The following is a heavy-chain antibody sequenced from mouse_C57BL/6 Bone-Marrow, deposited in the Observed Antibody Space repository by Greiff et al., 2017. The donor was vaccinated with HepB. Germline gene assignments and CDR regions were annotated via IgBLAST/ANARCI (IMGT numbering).Heavy chain of an antibody. Sequence: QVQLQQSGAELVKPGASVKLSCKASGYTFTSYWMHWVKQRPGQGLEWIGMIHPNSGSTNYNEKFKSKATLTVDKSSSTAYMQLSSLTSEDSAVYYCESYGYGFAYWGQGTLVTVSA. CDR3: ESYGYGFAY. CDR2: IHPNSGST. J-gene: IGHJ3*01. CDR1: GYTFTSYW. V-gene: IGHV1-64*01. D-gene: IGHD2-2*01.